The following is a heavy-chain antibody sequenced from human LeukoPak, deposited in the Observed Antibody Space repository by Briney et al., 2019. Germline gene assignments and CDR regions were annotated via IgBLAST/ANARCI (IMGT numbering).Heavy chain of an antibody. CDR1: GFTFSTTW. V-gene: IGHV3-74*01. J-gene: IGHJ6*03. CDR3: VRDNYYSMDV. Sequence: GGSRRLAWAAAGFTFSTTWMHWVRQAQGKGLVWVSRIHSDGRTTIYADSVKGRLTISRDNAKNTLYLQMNSLRADDTAIYYCVRDNYYSMDVWGKGTTVTIS. CDR2: IHSDGRTT.